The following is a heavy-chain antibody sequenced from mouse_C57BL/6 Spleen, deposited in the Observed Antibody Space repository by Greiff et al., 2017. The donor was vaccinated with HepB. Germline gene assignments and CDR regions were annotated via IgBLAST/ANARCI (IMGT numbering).Heavy chain of an antibody. CDR2: ISYDGSN. J-gene: IGHJ1*03. V-gene: IGHV3-6*01. CDR1: GYSITSGYY. D-gene: IGHD2-14*01. CDR3: ARYHHYRDWYFDV. Sequence: EVKLLESGPGLVKPSQSLSLTCSVTGYSITSGYYWNWIRQFPGNKLEWMGYISYDGSNNYNPSLKNRISITRDTSKNQFFLKLNSVTTEDTATYYCARYHHYRDWYFDVWGTGTTVTVSS.